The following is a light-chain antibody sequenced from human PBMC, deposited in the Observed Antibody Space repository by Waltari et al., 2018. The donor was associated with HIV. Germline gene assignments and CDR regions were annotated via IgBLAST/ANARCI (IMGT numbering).Light chain of an antibody. V-gene: IGLV3-25*03. Sequence: SYELTQQPSVSVSPGQTARNTGPGDALPKQYASWYQQKPGQAPVVVIYKDSERPSGIPERFSGSSSGTTVTLTIIGVQTEDEADYYCQSVDRSRVVFGGGTKLTVL. CDR2: KDS. J-gene: IGLJ2*01. CDR1: ALPKQY. CDR3: QSVDRSRVV.